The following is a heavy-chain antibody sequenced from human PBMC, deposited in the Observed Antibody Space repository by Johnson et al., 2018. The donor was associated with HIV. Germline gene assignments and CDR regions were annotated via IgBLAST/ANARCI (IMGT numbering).Heavy chain of an antibody. D-gene: IGHD1-1*01. Sequence: QVQLVESGGGVVQPGRSLRLSCAASGFTFSSYAMHWVRQAPGKGLEWVAVISYDGSNKYYADSVKGRFTISRDNYKDTLYLRMNSLRAEDTAVYYCARGFLTGTPSDAFDIWGQGTMVTVSS. CDR1: GFTFSSYA. V-gene: IGHV3-30*04. CDR2: ISYDGSNK. J-gene: IGHJ3*02. CDR3: ARGFLTGTPSDAFDI.